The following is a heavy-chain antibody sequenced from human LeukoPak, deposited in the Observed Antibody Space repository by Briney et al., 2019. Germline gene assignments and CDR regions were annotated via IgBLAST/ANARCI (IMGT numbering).Heavy chain of an antibody. V-gene: IGHV5-51*01. CDR1: GYCFSDYW. D-gene: IGHD4-17*01. J-gene: IGHJ4*02. Sequence: GESLKISCKGSGYCFSDYWIHWVRQMPGKGLEWMGIIFPGDSDTRYSPSFQGQVTISVDKSISTAYLQWSSLKASDTAIYYCGKDADLGYWGQGTLVTVSS. CDR2: IFPGDSDT. CDR3: GKDADLGY.